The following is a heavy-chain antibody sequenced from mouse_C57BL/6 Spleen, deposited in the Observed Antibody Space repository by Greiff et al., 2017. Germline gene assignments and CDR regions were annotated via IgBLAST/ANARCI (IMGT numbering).Heavy chain of an antibody. D-gene: IGHD1-1*01. Sequence: QVQLQQSDAELVKPGASVKISCKVSGYTFTDYTIHWMKQRPEQGLEWIGYIYPRDGSTKYNEKFKGKATVTEDKSSSTAYMQLNSLTSEDSAVYFCARRNYGSSWYFDVWGTGTTVTVAS. CDR2: IYPRDGST. CDR3: ARRNYGSSWYFDV. J-gene: IGHJ1*03. CDR1: GYTFTDYT. V-gene: IGHV1-78*01.